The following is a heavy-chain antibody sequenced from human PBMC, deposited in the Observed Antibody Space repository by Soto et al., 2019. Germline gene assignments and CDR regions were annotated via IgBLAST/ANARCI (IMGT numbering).Heavy chain of an antibody. J-gene: IGHJ4*02. Sequence: GGSLRLSCAASGFNFSDHYMDWVRQAPGKGLERVARIKAKSEGGTTDYAAPVKDRFTISRDDSENTLYLQMNSLKTEDTAVYYCTPGVRQAYCGGDCYSFDYWGQGTLVTVSS. CDR2: IKAKSEGGTT. D-gene: IGHD2-21*02. CDR3: TPGVRQAYCGGDCYSFDY. V-gene: IGHV3-15*01. CDR1: GFNFSDHY.